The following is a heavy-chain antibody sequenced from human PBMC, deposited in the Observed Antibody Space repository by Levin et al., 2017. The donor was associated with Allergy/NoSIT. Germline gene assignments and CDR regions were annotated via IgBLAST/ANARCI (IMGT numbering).Heavy chain of an antibody. J-gene: IGHJ6*02. Sequence: GESLKISCGASGFTFSRHWMSWVRQAPGKGLEWVANIKQDGSEKYYVDSVKGRFTISRDNAKNSLYLQMNSLRAEDTAVYYCARDTAGHSSTWYEGGYYYGMDVWGQGTTVTVS. CDR2: IKQDGSEK. D-gene: IGHD6-13*01. CDR3: ARDTAGHSSTWYEGGYYYGMDV. CDR1: GFTFSRHW. V-gene: IGHV3-7*01.